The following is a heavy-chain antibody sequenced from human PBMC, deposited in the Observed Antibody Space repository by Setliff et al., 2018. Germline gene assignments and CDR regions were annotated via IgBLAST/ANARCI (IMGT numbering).Heavy chain of an antibody. D-gene: IGHD5-12*01. CDR3: ARDQWVRSPPLYFSYSMDV. CDR2: ISTSGNT. V-gene: IGHV4-4*07. J-gene: IGHJ6*02. Sequence: LSLTCTVSGGSIINSYYWSWIRQPAGKGLEWVGRISTSGNTNYNPSLKSRVTVSLDTSKNQFSLKLTSMTAADTAVYYCARDQWVRSPPLYFSYSMDVWGQGTTVTVSS. CDR1: GGSIINSYY.